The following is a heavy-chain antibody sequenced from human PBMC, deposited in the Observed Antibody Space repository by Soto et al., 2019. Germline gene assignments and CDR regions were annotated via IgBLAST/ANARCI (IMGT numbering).Heavy chain of an antibody. CDR3: ARDRGSGWFYYYYGMGV. V-gene: IGHV3-30-3*01. CDR2: ISYDGSNK. Sequence: GGSLRLSCAASGFTFSSYAMHWVRQAPGKGLEWVAVISYDGSNKYYADSVKGRFTISRDNSKNTLYLQMNSLRAEDTAVYYCARDRGSGWFYYYYGMGVWGQGTTVTVSS. J-gene: IGHJ6*02. CDR1: GFTFSSYA. D-gene: IGHD6-19*01.